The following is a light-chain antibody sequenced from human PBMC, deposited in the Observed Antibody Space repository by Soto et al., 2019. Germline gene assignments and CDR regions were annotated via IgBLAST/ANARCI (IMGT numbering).Light chain of an antibody. V-gene: IGKV1-5*01. J-gene: IGKJ1*01. Sequence: DIQMPQSPSTLSASLGDRVTITCRASQSISDWLACFQLKPGKAPKLLIYDASSLESGVPSRFSGSGSGTEFTLTISSLQPDDFATYYCQQYNNYSTFGQGTKVDI. CDR3: QQYNNYST. CDR2: DAS. CDR1: QSISDW.